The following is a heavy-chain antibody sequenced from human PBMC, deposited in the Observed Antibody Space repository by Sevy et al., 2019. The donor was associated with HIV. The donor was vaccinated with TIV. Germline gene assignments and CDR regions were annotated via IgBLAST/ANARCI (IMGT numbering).Heavy chain of an antibody. CDR1: GFTFSNYA. D-gene: IGHD3-22*01. V-gene: IGHV3-33*01. CDR3: ARGGYYYDNAAYYALDS. Sequence: LSLTCAATGFTFSNYAMHWVRQAPGKGMEWVAIIWSDGAYQYHGDSVKGRFTISRDNSKNTLYLQMNNVRVEDTAVYYCARGGYYYDNAAYYALDSWGRGTLVTVSS. CDR2: IWSDGAYQ. J-gene: IGHJ4*02.